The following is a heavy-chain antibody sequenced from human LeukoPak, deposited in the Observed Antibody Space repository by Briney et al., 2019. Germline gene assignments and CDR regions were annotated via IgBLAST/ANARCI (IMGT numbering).Heavy chain of an antibody. CDR3: AKSPKQWEPTPHNWFDP. CDR2: ISGSGGST. Sequence: PGGSLRLSCAASGFTFSSYAMSWVRQAPGKGLEWVSAISGSGGSTYYADSVKGRFTISRDNSKNTLYLQMNSLRAEDTAVYYCAKSPKQWEPTPHNWFDPWGQGTLVTVSS. J-gene: IGHJ5*02. CDR1: GFTFSSYA. V-gene: IGHV3-23*01. D-gene: IGHD1-26*01.